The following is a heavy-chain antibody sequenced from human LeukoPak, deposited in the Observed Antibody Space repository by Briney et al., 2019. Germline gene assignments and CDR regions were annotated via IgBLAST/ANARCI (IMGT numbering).Heavy chain of an antibody. CDR2: INTNTGNP. J-gene: IGHJ6*03. CDR3: ARSEKYTYYYYYYMDV. Sequence: ASVKVSCKASGYTFTSYAMNWVRQAPGQGLEWMGWINTNTGNPTYAQGFTGRFVFSLDTSVSTAYLQISSLKAEDTAVYYCARSEKYTYYYYYYMDVWGKGTTVTVSS. V-gene: IGHV7-4-1*02. CDR1: GYTFTSYA. D-gene: IGHD1-1*01.